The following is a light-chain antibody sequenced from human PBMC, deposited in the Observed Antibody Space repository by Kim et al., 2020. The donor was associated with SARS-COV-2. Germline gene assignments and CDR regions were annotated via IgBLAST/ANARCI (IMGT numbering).Light chain of an antibody. CDR1: QSIHSW. J-gene: IGKJ2*01. Sequence: DIQMTQSPSSLAASVGDRVTITCRASQSIHSWVAWYQQKPEKAPKSLIYVASSLQSGVPSRFSGSGSGTDFNLTSSSLQHEDFATYYCQQYNSYPYTFGQGTKLEI. V-gene: IGKV1D-16*01. CDR2: VAS. CDR3: QQYNSYPYT.